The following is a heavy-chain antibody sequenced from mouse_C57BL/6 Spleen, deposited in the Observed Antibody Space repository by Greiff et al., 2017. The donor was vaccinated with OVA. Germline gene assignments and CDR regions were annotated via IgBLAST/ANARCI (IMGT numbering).Heavy chain of an antibody. CDR2: IYPGDGDT. CDR1: GYAFSSYW. D-gene: IGHD1-1*01. Sequence: VQLQQSGAELVKPGASVKISCKASGYAFSSYWMNWVKQRPGKGLEWIGQIYPGDGDTNYNGKFKGKATLTADKSSSTAYMQLSSLTSEDSAVYFCARDDYYGSSLFDYWGQGTTLTVSS. CDR3: ARDDYYGSSLFDY. V-gene: IGHV1-80*01. J-gene: IGHJ2*01.